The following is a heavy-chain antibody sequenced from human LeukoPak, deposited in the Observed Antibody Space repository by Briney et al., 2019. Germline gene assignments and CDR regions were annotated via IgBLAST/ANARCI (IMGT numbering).Heavy chain of an antibody. CDR1: GFTFSDYY. V-gene: IGHV3-11*01. J-gene: IGHJ6*03. D-gene: IGHD6-13*01. Sequence: GGSLRLSCAASGFTFSDYYMSWIRQAPGKELEWVSYISSSGSTIYYADSVKGRFTISRDNAKNSLYLQMNSLRAEDTAVYYCARVFGQQLAYYYYYYMDVWGKGTTVTVSS. CDR3: ARVFGQQLAYYYYYYMDV. CDR2: ISSSGSTI.